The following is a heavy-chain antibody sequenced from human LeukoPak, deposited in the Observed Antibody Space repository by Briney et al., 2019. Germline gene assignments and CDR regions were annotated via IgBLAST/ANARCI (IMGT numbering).Heavy chain of an antibody. CDR3: ARVTSRDDFWSGSFYYYYGMDV. J-gene: IGHJ6*02. CDR2: IYYSGST. CDR1: GGSISSYY. Sequence: SETLSLTCIVSGGSISSYYWSWIRQPPGKGLEWIGYIYYSGSTNYNPSLKSRVTISVDTSKNQFSLKLSSVTAADTAVYYCARVTSRDDFWSGSFYYYYGMDVWGQGTTVTVSS. V-gene: IGHV4-59*01. D-gene: IGHD3-3*01.